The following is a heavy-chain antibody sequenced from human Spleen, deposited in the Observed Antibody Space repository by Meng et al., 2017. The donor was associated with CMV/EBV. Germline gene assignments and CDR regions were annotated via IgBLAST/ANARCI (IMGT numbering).Heavy chain of an antibody. CDR1: GFTVSSNY. V-gene: IGHV3-74*01. J-gene: IGHJ5*02. D-gene: IGHD2-2*01. CDR2: INSDGSST. CDR3: ARGLIVVVPAGEKFDP. Sequence: GGSLRLSCAASGFTVSSNYMSWVRQAPGKGLVWVSRINSDGSSTSYADSVKGRFTISRDNAKNTRYLQMNSLRAEDTAVYYCARGLIVVVPAGEKFDPWGQGTLVTVSS.